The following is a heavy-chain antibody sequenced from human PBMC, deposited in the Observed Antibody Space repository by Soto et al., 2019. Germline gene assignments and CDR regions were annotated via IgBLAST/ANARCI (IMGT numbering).Heavy chain of an antibody. J-gene: IGHJ4*02. Sequence: WVPLRVSCAAAGINIIDAWRHWVRQAPGKGLEWVGRIKSNSDGGTIDYAAPVKGRFSISRDDSRNTLYMQMNSLKTEDTAMYFCTTGFGFDGYWGQGTLVTVSS. CDR3: TTGFGFDGY. CDR2: IKSNSDGGTI. CDR1: GINIIDAW. D-gene: IGHD3-10*01. V-gene: IGHV3-15*07.